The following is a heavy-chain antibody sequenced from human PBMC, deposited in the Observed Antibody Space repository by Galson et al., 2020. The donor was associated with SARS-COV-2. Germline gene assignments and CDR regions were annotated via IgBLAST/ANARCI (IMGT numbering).Heavy chain of an antibody. CDR3: ARGEFFEFNYYGMDV. V-gene: IGHV4-61*02. Sequence: SETLSLTCTVSGASIRSGRYHWSWIRQPAGKGLESIGRIYTSGNTNYNPSLKSRVTISLDTSKNQFSLRLRSVTAADTAVDYCARGEFFEFNYYGMDVWGQGTTVTVSS. CDR1: GASIRSGRYH. J-gene: IGHJ6*02. CDR2: IYTSGNT. D-gene: IGHD3-3*01.